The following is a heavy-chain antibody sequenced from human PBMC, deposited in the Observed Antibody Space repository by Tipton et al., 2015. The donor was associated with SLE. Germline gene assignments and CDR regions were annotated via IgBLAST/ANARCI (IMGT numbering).Heavy chain of an antibody. CDR3: IPRGYSGY. D-gene: IGHD5-12*01. CDR2: IKSKADGGTT. Sequence: GSLRLSCTVSGFTFTNAWMSWVRQAPGKGLEWVGRIKSKADGGTTDYVAPVKGRFTMSRDDSKNTLYLQTNSLKTEDTAVYYCIPRGYSGYWGQGTLVTVSS. CDR1: GFTFTNAW. V-gene: IGHV3-15*01. J-gene: IGHJ4*02.